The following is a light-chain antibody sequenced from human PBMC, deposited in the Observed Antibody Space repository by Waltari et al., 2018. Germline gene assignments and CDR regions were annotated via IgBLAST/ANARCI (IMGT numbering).Light chain of an antibody. CDR2: TPS. CDR3: QQSYTTPYT. V-gene: IGKV1-39*01. J-gene: IGKJ2*01. CDR1: QSISKY. Sequence: DIQMTQSPSSLSASVRQRVTITCRASQSISKYLNWYQLKPGKAPKFLIYTPSSLQGGVPSRFSGSGSGTDFTLTISSLQPEDFATYYCQQSYTTPYTFGQGTKLEIK.